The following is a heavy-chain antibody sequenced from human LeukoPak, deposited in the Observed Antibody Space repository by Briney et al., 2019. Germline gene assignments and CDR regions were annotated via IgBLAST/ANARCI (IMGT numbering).Heavy chain of an antibody. V-gene: IGHV4-38-2*01. CDR1: GYSISSGYY. Sequence: TSETLSLTCAVSGYSISSGYYWGWIRQPPGQGLEWIGSVYHSGSTYYNPSLKSRVTISVDTSKKQFSLKLSSVTAADTAVYYCARHGNYYDTSQSDPWGQGTLVTVSS. J-gene: IGHJ5*02. D-gene: IGHD3-22*01. CDR3: ARHGNYYDTSQSDP. CDR2: VYHSGST.